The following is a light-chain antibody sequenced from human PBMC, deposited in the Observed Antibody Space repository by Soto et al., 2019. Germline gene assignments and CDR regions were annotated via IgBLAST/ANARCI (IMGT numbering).Light chain of an antibody. V-gene: IGKV1-5*03. CDR1: QSIGSW. J-gene: IGKJ3*01. CDR3: QHYNSYSEA. CDR2: KAS. Sequence: MSLSPATVSAKKEDRVTITCRASQSIGSWLAWYQQKPGKAPKLLIYKASTLKSGVPSRFSGSGSGTEFTLTISSLQPDDFATYYCQHYNSYSEAFGHVTNVANK.